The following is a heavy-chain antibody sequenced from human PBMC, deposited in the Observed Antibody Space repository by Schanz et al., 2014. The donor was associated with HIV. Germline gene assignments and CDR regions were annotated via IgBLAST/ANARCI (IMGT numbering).Heavy chain of an antibody. CDR3: AKPEYDSSGNSQSHFDS. Sequence: EVQLLESGGGLVQPGGSLRPSCAASGFAFSNYAMSWVRQAPGKGLEWVSSITESGGRTYYADSVNGRFTISRDNSKNTLYLQMTTLRTEDTAVYYCAKPEYDSSGNSQSHFDSWGQGTLVTVSS. D-gene: IGHD3-22*01. CDR2: ITESGGRT. J-gene: IGHJ4*02. CDR1: GFAFSNYA. V-gene: IGHV3-23*01.